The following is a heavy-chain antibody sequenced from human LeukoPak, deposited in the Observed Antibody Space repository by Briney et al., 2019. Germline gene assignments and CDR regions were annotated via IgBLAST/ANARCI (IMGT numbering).Heavy chain of an antibody. V-gene: IGHV4-34*01. CDR1: GGSFSGYY. CDR2: INHSGST. CDR3: ATWTYYDFWSGYYTVDY. Sequence: SETLSLTCAVYGGSFSGYYWSWIRQPPGKGLEWIGEINHSGSTNYNPSLKSRVTISVDTSKNQFSLKLSSVTAADTAVYYCATWTYYDFWSGYYTVDYWGQGTLVTVSS. D-gene: IGHD3-3*01. J-gene: IGHJ4*02.